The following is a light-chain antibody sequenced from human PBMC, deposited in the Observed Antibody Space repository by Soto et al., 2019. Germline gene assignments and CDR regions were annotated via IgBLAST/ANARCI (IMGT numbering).Light chain of an antibody. CDR2: GAS. CDR1: QSTSSW. J-gene: IGKJ1*01. V-gene: IGKV1-5*03. CDR3: QQYKSYPWT. Sequence: DILMTQSPSTLSASVGGTVTLTCRASQSTSSWVAWYQQRPGKPPKLVIYGASTLERGVPSRFSGSGSGTEFTLTIAGLQPDDFATYYCQQYKSYPWTFGQGTKVDIK.